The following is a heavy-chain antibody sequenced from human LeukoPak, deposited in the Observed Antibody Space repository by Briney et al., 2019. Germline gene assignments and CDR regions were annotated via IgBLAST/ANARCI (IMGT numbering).Heavy chain of an antibody. D-gene: IGHD6-19*01. J-gene: IGHJ4*02. CDR3: ARDRGSGWYYFDY. CDR1: GFTFSSYW. Sequence: PGGSLRLSCAASGFTFSSYWMHWVRQAPGKGLVWVSRINSDGSSTTYADYVKGRFTISRDNAKNTLYLQMNSLRAEDTAVYYCARDRGSGWYYFDYWGQGTLVTVSS. CDR2: INSDGSST. V-gene: IGHV3-74*01.